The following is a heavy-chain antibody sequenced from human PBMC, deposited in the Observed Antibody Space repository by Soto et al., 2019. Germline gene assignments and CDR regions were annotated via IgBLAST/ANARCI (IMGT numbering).Heavy chain of an antibody. Sequence: QVQLVESGGGVVQPGRSLRLSCAASGFTFSSYGMHWVRQGPGKGLEWVAVIWYDGSNKWYADSVKGRFTISRDNSKNTLYLQMNRLRAEDTAVYYCARDDVAVAVDYWGQGTLVTVSS. V-gene: IGHV3-33*01. CDR3: ARDDVAVAVDY. D-gene: IGHD6-19*01. CDR2: IWYDGSNK. CDR1: GFTFSSYG. J-gene: IGHJ4*02.